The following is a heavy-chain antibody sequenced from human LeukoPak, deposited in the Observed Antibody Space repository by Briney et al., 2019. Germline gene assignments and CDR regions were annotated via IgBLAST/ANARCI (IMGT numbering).Heavy chain of an antibody. CDR3: AREWNSRATFDY. J-gene: IGHJ4*02. CDR2: IHSSGNYI. Sequence: NPGGSLRLSCRASASGDDFTSHSMNWVRQAPGKGLEWNSYIHSSGNYIFDAASVKGRFTVSRDNARNSLYLQMNSLRVEDTAMYYCAREWNSRATFDYWGQGTLVTVSS. V-gene: IGHV3-21*05. D-gene: IGHD1-1*01. CDR1: ASGDDFTSHS.